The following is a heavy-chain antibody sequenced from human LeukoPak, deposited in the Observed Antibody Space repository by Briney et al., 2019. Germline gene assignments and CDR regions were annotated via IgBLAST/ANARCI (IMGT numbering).Heavy chain of an antibody. Sequence: SETLSLTCTVSGGSISSYYWSWIRQPPGKGLEWIGYIYYSGSTNYNPSLKSRVTISVDPSKSQFSLKLSSVSAADTAVYYCARYIEAAYMDAFDIWGQGTMVSVFS. J-gene: IGHJ3*02. CDR2: IYYSGST. CDR3: ARYIEAAYMDAFDI. CDR1: GGSISSYY. V-gene: IGHV4-59*08. D-gene: IGHD6-13*01.